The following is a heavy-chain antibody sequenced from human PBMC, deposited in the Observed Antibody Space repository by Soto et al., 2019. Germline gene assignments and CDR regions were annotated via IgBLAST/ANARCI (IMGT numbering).Heavy chain of an antibody. CDR3: ARDPTVTMVRIYYFDY. D-gene: IGHD3-10*01. CDR1: GYTFTSYY. V-gene: IGHV1-46*01. J-gene: IGHJ4*02. Sequence: QVQLVQSGAEVKKPGASVKVSCKASGYTFTSYYMHWVRQAPGQGLEWMGIINTSGGSTSYAQKFQGRVTRTRDPSTSTVYMEPSSLRSEDTAVYYCARDPTVTMVRIYYFDYWGQGTLVTVAS. CDR2: INTSGGST.